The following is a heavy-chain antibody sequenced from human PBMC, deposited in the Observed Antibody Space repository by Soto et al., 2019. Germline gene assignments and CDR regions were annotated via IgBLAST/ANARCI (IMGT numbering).Heavy chain of an antibody. D-gene: IGHD3-16*01. CDR1: GGTFSSYT. V-gene: IGHV1-69*02. J-gene: IGHJ4*02. Sequence: KHPKASVKVSCKASGGTFSSYTISWVRQAPGQGLEWMGRIIPILGIANYSHEYQGGVHTTPKKRSSNAYLEMSSLRSEDTAVYYCARRLAASQNLNYDYWGQGTLVTVSS. CDR3: ARRLAASQNLNYDY. CDR2: IIPILGIA.